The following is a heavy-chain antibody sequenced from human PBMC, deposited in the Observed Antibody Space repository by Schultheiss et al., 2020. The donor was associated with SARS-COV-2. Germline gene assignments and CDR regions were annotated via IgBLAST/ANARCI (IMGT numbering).Heavy chain of an antibody. V-gene: IGHV1-69*13. CDR2: IIPIFGTA. CDR1: GGTFSSSA. J-gene: IGHJ6*02. Sequence: SVKVSCKASGGTFSSSAITWVRQAPGQGLEWMGGIIPIFGTANYAQKFQGRVTITADESTSTAYMELSSLRSEDTAVYYCARVKYKNLGGWGYYYYGMDVWGQGTTVTVSS. D-gene: IGHD6-19*01. CDR3: ARVKYKNLGGWGYYYYGMDV.